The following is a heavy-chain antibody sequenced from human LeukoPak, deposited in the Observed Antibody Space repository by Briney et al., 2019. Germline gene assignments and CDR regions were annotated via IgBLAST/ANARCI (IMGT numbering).Heavy chain of an antibody. CDR2: IYSGGAT. CDR3: ARGGWELLPLGALDI. J-gene: IGHJ3*02. V-gene: IGHV3-66*01. Sequence: GGSLRVSCAASGFTVSSSCMSWVRQAPGKGLEWVSVIYSGGATYYADSVKGKFTISRDNSKNTVYLQMNSLRAEDTAVYYCARGGWELLPLGALDIWGQGTLVTVSS. CDR1: GFTVSSSC. D-gene: IGHD1-26*01.